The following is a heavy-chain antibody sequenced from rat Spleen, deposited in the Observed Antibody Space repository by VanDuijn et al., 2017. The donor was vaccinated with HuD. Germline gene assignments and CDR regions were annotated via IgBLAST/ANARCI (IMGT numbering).Heavy chain of an antibody. CDR3: AAAGTRVSRFAY. J-gene: IGHJ3*01. Sequence: EVKLLESGGGLVQPGGSLRLSCAASGFTFADFYISWIRQSPGKAPEWLSFIRNRANGYTTEYNPSVKGRFTISRDDTQNVIYLQMDRLRSEDTATYYCAAAGTRVSRFAYWGQGTLVTVSS. V-gene: IGHV7-6*01. D-gene: IGHD1-4*01. CDR2: IRNRANGYTT. CDR1: GFTFADFY.